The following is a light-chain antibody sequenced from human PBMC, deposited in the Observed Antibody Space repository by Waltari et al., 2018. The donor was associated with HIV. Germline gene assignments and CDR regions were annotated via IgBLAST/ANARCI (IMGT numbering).Light chain of an antibody. J-gene: IGLJ3*02. V-gene: IGLV1-40*01. CDR3: QSYDSGLSVV. CDR1: SSNIGAGFD. CDR2: GNT. Sequence: QSVLTQPPSVSGAPGQRVTISCTGNSSNIGAGFDVHWYQQLPETAPKPLISGNTSRPSGVLDRFSCYKSGTSASLAITGLQAEDEADYYCQSYDSGLSVVFGGGTKLTVL.